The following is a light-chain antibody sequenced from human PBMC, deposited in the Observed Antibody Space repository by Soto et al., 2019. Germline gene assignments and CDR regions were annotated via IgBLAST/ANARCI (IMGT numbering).Light chain of an antibody. CDR2: GVS. CDR1: QSVSTY. J-gene: IGKJ2*01. CDR3: QQTYMVPYT. Sequence: DIQMTQFPSSLSASAGERVTITCRASQSVSTYLSWYVQEPGSAPRLLIYGVSKLESGIAPRFAGSGRATEVTLTINSRHPEDFAVYFCQQTYMVPYTFGQGTKVEI. V-gene: IGKV1-39*01.